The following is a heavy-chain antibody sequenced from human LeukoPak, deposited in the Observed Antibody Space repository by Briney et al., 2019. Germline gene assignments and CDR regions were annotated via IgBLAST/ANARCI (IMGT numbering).Heavy chain of an antibody. Sequence: ASVKVSCKASGYTFTSYYMHWLRQAPGQGLEWMGIINPSGGSTSYAQKFQGRVTMTRDTSTSTVYMELSSLRPEDTAVYYCARVGVYYDSSGYYSDWGQGTLVTVSS. V-gene: IGHV1-46*01. J-gene: IGHJ4*02. CDR3: ARVGVYYDSSGYYSD. CDR2: INPSGGST. D-gene: IGHD3-22*01. CDR1: GYTFTSYY.